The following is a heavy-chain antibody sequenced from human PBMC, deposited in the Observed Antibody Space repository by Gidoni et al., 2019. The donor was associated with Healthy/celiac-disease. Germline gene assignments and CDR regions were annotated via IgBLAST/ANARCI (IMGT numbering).Heavy chain of an antibody. D-gene: IGHD3-9*01. J-gene: IGHJ4*02. Sequence: QVQLQESGPGLVKPSQTLSLTCTVSGGSISSGSYYWSWIRQPAGKGLEWIGRIYTSGSTNYNPSLKSRVTISVDTSKNQFSLKLSSVTAADTAVYYCARSPYDILDAHTYDYWGQGTLVTVSS. V-gene: IGHV4-61*02. CDR3: ARSPYDILDAHTYDY. CDR1: GGSISSGSYY. CDR2: IYTSGST.